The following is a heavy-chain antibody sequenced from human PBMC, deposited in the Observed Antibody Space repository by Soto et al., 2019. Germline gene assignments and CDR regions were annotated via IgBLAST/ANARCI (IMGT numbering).Heavy chain of an antibody. V-gene: IGHV3-23*01. CDR3: ARRYWSAGSSYPLDY. Sequence: EVQLLESGGGLVQPGGSLRLSCAASGFTFSNYSMNWVRQAPGKGLEWVSIIDGSGVTTYYADSVKGRFTISRDNSKDTLYLQMNNLRAEDTALYYCARRYWSAGSSYPLDYWGQGTLVTVSS. J-gene: IGHJ4*02. CDR1: GFTFSNYS. D-gene: IGHD2-15*01. CDR2: IDGSGVTT.